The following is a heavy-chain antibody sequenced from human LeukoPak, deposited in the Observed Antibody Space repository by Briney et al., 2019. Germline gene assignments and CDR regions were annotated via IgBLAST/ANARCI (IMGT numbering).Heavy chain of an antibody. CDR3: ARGPPYYYDSSGFDP. CDR1: GGSISSGGYY. Sequence: SETLSLTCTVSGGSISSGGYYWSWIRQHPGKGLEWIGYIYYSGSTYYNPSLKSRVTISVDTSKNQFSLKLSSVTAADTAVYYCARGPPYYYDSSGFDPWGQGTLVTVSS. V-gene: IGHV4-31*03. CDR2: IYYSGST. D-gene: IGHD3-22*01. J-gene: IGHJ5*02.